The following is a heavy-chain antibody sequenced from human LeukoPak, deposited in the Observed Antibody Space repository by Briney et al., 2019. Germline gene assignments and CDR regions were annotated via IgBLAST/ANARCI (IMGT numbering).Heavy chain of an antibody. J-gene: IGHJ4*02. D-gene: IGHD6-6*01. Sequence: GGSLRLSCATSGFTFSSYGVHWVRQAPGRGLEWVAFMHYDGSNSYYRDSVKGRFTISRDNPKNTLYLQMNSLRAEDTAVYYCAKDFFASTAARPHYWGQGTLVTVSS. V-gene: IGHV3-30*02. CDR2: MHYDGSNS. CDR1: GFTFSSYG. CDR3: AKDFFASTAARPHY.